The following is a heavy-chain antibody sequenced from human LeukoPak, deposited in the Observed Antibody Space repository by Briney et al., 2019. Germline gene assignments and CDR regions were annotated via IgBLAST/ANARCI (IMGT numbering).Heavy chain of an antibody. CDR3: AKADEMNMDY. J-gene: IGHJ4*02. CDR2: IWYDGSIE. V-gene: IGHV3-33*06. D-gene: IGHD2/OR15-2a*01. CDR1: GFTFSRYG. Sequence: SGGSLRLSCAASGFTFSRYGMHWVRQAPGKGLEWVAVIWYDGSIEYYADSVKGRFTVSKDNSKNTLYLQMNSLRVEDTAVYYCAKADEMNMDYWGQGTLVTVSS.